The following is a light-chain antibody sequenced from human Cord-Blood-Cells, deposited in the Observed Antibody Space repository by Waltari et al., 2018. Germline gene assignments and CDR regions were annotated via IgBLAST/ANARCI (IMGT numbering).Light chain of an antibody. CDR2: GAS. J-gene: IGKJ4*01. V-gene: IGKV3-20*01. Sequence: DIVLTQSPGTLSLSTGERATLPCRASQSVSSSYLAWYQQKPGQAPRLLIYGASSRATGIPDRFSGSGSGTDFTLTISRLEPEDFAVYYCQQYGSSPLTFGGGTKVEIK. CDR3: QQYGSSPLT. CDR1: QSVSSSY.